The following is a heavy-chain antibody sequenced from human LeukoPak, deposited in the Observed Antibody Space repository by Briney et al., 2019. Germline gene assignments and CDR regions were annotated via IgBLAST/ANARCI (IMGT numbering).Heavy chain of an antibody. CDR1: GFTFSDYW. Sequence: GGSLRLSCAASGFTFSDYWMHWVRQAPGKGLVWVSRIKTDGSSTSYADSVKGRFTISRDNAKNSLYLQMNSLRAEDTAVYYCARDRGGAYDFWSGYYTGYFDYWGQGTLVPVSS. D-gene: IGHD3-3*01. V-gene: IGHV3-74*01. CDR2: IKTDGSST. J-gene: IGHJ4*02. CDR3: ARDRGGAYDFWSGYYTGYFDY.